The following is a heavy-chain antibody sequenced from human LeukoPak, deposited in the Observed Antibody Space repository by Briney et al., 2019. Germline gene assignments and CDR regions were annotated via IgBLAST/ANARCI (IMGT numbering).Heavy chain of an antibody. CDR3: ARDPSAVTTNTYA. CDR2: IFSGGDT. CDR1: GFTVSNNW. Sequence: GGSLRLSCAASGFTVSNNWMNWVRQAPGKGLEWVSLIFSGGDTQYADSVKDRFTISRDASKNTLYLQMSNPRAEDTAVYYCARDPSAVTTNTYAWGQGTLVIVSS. D-gene: IGHD4-11*01. V-gene: IGHV3-66*01. J-gene: IGHJ5*02.